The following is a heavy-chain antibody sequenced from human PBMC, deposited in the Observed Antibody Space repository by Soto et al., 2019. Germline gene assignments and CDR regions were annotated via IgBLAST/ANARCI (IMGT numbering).Heavy chain of an antibody. D-gene: IGHD6-13*01. CDR3: ARKAAGTAIDY. V-gene: IGHV4-61*01. CDR1: GGSVSSGSYY. J-gene: IGHJ4*02. CDR2: IYYSGST. Sequence: SETLSLTCTVSGGSVSSGSYYWSWIRQPPGKGLEWIGYIYYSGSTNYNPSLKSRVTISVDTSKNQFSLKLSSVTAADTAVYYCARKAAGTAIDYWGQGTPVTVSS.